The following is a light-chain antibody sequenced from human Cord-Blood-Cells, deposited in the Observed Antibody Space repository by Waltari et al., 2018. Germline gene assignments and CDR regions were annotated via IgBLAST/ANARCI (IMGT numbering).Light chain of an antibody. CDR2: KAS. Sequence: DIQMTQSPSTLSASVGDRVTITCRASQSISSWLDLYQQKPGKSPKLLSYKASSLESGVPSRFSGSGSGTEFTLTISSLQPDDFAVYYCQQYNSYSRTFGQGTKLEIK. V-gene: IGKV1-5*03. J-gene: IGKJ2*02. CDR1: QSISSW. CDR3: QQYNSYSRT.